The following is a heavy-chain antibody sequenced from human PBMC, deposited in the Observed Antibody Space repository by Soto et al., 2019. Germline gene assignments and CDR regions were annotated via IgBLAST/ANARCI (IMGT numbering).Heavy chain of an antibody. D-gene: IGHD6-19*01. V-gene: IGHV3-30-3*01. CDR3: ARLPRPLVAVLYISPLDGREAMSDVDV. Sequence: QLVESGGGVVQPGGSLRLSCAASGFTFNYYPMHWVRQAPGKGLEWVAVVSFDGSNKYYADSVKGRFTISKDNSKNPQYLQMNSVRREDTAVYFCARLPRPLVAVLYISPLDGREAMSDVDVWAQGNRVTV. CDR2: VSFDGSNK. J-gene: IGHJ6*02. CDR1: GFTFNYYP.